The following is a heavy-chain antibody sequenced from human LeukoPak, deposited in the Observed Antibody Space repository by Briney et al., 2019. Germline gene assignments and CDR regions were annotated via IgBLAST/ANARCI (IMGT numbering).Heavy chain of an antibody. V-gene: IGHV3-7*01. D-gene: IGHD1-7*01. CDR2: IKQDGNER. CDR3: ARVRENSPGGLFDY. Sequence: GGSLRLSCAASGFTFSSYSMSWVRQAPGKGLEWVANIKQDGNERNYVDSVKGRFTISRDNAKNSLYLQMNGLRAEDTAVYYCARVRENSPGGLFDYWGQGTLVTVSS. CDR1: GFTFSSYS. J-gene: IGHJ4*02.